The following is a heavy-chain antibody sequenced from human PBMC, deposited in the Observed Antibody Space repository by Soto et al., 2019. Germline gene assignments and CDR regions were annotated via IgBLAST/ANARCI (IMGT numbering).Heavy chain of an antibody. CDR3: ASEYSGYDRSPTFDY. D-gene: IGHD5-12*01. Sequence: ASVKVSCKASGYTFTSYYMHWVRQAPGQGLEWMGIINPSGGSTSYAQKFQGRVTMTRDTSTSTVYMELSSLRSEDTAVYYCASEYSGYDRSPTFDYWGQGTLVTVSS. V-gene: IGHV1-46*03. CDR2: INPSGGST. CDR1: GYTFTSYY. J-gene: IGHJ4*02.